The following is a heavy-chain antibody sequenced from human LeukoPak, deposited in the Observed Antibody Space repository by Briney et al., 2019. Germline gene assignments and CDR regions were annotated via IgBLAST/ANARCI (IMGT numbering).Heavy chain of an antibody. CDR1: GFTFTNYA. J-gene: IGHJ4*02. CDR2: MSYDGSNK. V-gene: IGHV3-30-3*01. Sequence: GGSLRLSCAASGFTFTNYAMHWVRQARGKGLEWVALMSYDGSNKFYADSVKGRFTISRDNSKSTLYLQMNSLRGEDTAVYYCARGGVATMTLRDLWLDYWGQGTLVTVSS. D-gene: IGHD5-12*01. CDR3: ARGGVATMTLRDLWLDY.